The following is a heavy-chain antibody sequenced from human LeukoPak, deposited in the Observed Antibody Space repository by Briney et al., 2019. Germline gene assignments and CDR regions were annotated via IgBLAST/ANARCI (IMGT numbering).Heavy chain of an antibody. V-gene: IGHV1-18*01. J-gene: IGHJ4*02. Sequence: SASVKVSCKASGYTFTSRGISWVRQAPGQGLEWMGWINGDSGNTNYAQKFQGRVTMTRDTSTNTAYMQLRSLRSDDTAVYYCGRDEVSGGWYNHWGQGTLVTVSS. CDR1: GYTFTSRG. CDR3: GRDEVSGGWYNH. CDR2: INGDSGNT. D-gene: IGHD6-19*01.